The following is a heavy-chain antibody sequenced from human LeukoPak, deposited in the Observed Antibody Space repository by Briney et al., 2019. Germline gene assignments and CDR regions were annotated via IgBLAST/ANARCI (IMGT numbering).Heavy chain of an antibody. CDR3: AKVPVWQQLVDY. CDR2: ITASGDT. Sequence: GGSLRLSCAASGFIFSNAWMSWVRQAPGKGLEWVSGITASGDTYYADSLKGRFTISRDNSRNTLYLQMNSLRADDTAVYYCAKVPVWQQLVDYWGQGTLVTVSS. V-gene: IGHV3-23*01. J-gene: IGHJ4*02. CDR1: GFIFSNAW. D-gene: IGHD6-13*01.